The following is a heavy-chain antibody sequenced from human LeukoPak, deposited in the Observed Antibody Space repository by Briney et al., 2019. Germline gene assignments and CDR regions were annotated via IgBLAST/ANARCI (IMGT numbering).Heavy chain of an antibody. J-gene: IGHJ4*02. CDR2: INYSGRT. CDR1: GDSITRNTYY. Sequence: SETLSLTCTVSGDSITRNTYYWVWVRQPPGKGLEWIGSINYSGRTFYSSSLKKRATISVDTFRNQFSLKVTSVTAADTAVYSCARLSTSDTDGNYFDFWGQGTLVTVSS. D-gene: IGHD1-1*01. V-gene: IGHV4-39*01. CDR3: ARLSTSDTDGNYFDF.